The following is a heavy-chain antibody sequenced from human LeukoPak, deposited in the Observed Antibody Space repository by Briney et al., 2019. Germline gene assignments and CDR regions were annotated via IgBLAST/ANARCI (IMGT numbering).Heavy chain of an antibody. V-gene: IGHV1-8*01. CDR2: MNPNSGDT. Sequence: ASVKVSCKASGYTFTSYDINWVRQATGQGLEWMGWMNPNSGDTGYAQKFQGRVTMTRDTSISTAYMELSRPRSDDTAVYYCARAFVAAAGTSVFDYWGQGTLVTVSS. J-gene: IGHJ4*02. CDR1: GYTFTSYD. D-gene: IGHD6-13*01. CDR3: ARAFVAAAGTSVFDY.